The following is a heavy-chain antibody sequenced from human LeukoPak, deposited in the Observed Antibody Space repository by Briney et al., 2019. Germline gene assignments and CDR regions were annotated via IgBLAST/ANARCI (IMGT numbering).Heavy chain of an antibody. CDR3: ARVKEGRYCSGGSCYSAHFDY. Sequence: SVKVSCKASGGTFSSYAISWVRQAPGQGLGWMGGIIPIFGTANYAQKFQGRVTITADESTSTAYMELSSLRSEDTAVYYCARVKEGRYCSGGSCYSAHFDYWGQGTLVTVSS. V-gene: IGHV1-69*13. CDR2: IIPIFGTA. D-gene: IGHD2-15*01. J-gene: IGHJ4*02. CDR1: GGTFSSYA.